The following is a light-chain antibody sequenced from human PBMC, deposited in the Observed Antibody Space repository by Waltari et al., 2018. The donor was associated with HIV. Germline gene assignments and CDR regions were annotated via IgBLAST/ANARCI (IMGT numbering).Light chain of an antibody. CDR3: ALYMTGAKWV. J-gene: IGLJ3*02. CDR2: STY. Sequence: QTVVTEEPSFSVSPGGPVKLNCALNYDSVSINYSPGGFQQTPGQAPRTLISSTYSRSSGVPDRFSGSILGNKAALTITGAQADDDSVYFCALYMTGAKWVFGGGTKLTVL. CDR1: YDSVSINYS. V-gene: IGLV8-61*01.